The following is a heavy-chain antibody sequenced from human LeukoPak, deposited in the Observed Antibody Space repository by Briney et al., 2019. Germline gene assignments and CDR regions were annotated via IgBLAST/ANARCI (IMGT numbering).Heavy chain of an antibody. J-gene: IGHJ5*02. D-gene: IGHD3-3*01. Sequence: SVKVSCKASGGTFSSYAISWVRQAPGQGLEWMGGIIPIFGTANYAQKFQGRVTITADESTSTAYMELSSLRSEDTAVYYCARRLYSYYDFWSDKNWFDPWGQGTLVTVSS. V-gene: IGHV1-69*13. CDR1: GGTFSSYA. CDR3: ARRLYSYYDFWSDKNWFDP. CDR2: IIPIFGTA.